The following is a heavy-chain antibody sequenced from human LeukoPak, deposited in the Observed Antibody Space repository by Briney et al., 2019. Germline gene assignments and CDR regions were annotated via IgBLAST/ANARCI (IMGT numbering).Heavy chain of an antibody. CDR1: GGSISSYY. CDR2: IYYSGST. Sequence: SETLSLTCTVSGGSISSYYWSWIRQPPGKGLEWIGYIYYSGSTNYNPSLKSRVTMSVDTSKNQFSLKLSSVTAADTAVYYCARDTSGWYYFDYWGQGTLVTVSS. V-gene: IGHV4-59*12. D-gene: IGHD6-19*01. J-gene: IGHJ4*02. CDR3: ARDTSGWYYFDY.